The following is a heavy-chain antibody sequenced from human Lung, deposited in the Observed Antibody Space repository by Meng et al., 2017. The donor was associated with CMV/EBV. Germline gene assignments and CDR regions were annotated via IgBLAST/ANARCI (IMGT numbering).Heavy chain of an antibody. CDR3: AREAGRDGYATPKFDY. Sequence: HVPLQVPGPGPVTPSQTLSLTGPVAVGSIGSGVYYWSWIRQHPGKGLEWIGYIYDTGSTFYNPSLKSRVTISVDTSKNQFSLKLIPATAADTAVYYCAREAGRDGYATPKFDYWGQGTLVTVSS. CDR2: IYDTGST. D-gene: IGHD5-24*01. J-gene: IGHJ4*02. V-gene: IGHV4-31*03. CDR1: VGSIGSGVYY.